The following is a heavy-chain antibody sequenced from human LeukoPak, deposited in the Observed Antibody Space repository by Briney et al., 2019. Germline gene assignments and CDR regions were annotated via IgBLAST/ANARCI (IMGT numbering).Heavy chain of an antibody. CDR1: GGSFRGYY. V-gene: IGHV4-34*01. D-gene: IGHD4-11*01. CDR3: ARGISRYSNSDY. CDR2: IKHGGST. Sequence: SETLSLTCAVYGGSFRGYYWSWIRQPPGKGPEWIGEIKHGGSTNYIPSVKSRVLISVVTSKNQFFLKLSSMTAADTAVYYGARGISRYSNSDYWGQGTLVTVSS. J-gene: IGHJ4*02.